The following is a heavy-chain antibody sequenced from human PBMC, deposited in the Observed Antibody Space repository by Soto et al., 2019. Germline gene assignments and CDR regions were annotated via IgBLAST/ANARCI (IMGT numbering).Heavy chain of an antibody. J-gene: IGHJ6*02. CDR2: IYTSGST. CDR1: GGSISSYY. Sequence: SETLSLTCTVSGGSISSYYLSWIRQPAGKGLEWIGRIYTSGSTNYNPSLKSRVTMSVDTSKNQFSLKLSSVTAADTAVYYCARGVYDFWSGYYTGYYYGMDVWGQGTTVTVSS. D-gene: IGHD3-3*01. CDR3: ARGVYDFWSGYYTGYYYGMDV. V-gene: IGHV4-4*07.